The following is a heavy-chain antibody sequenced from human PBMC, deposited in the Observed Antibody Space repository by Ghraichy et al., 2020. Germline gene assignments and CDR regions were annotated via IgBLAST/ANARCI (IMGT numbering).Heavy chain of an antibody. J-gene: IGHJ4*02. D-gene: IGHD3-3*01. V-gene: IGHV1-69*13. CDR2: IIPIFGTA. Sequence: SVKVSCKASGGTFSSYAISWVRQAPGQGLEWMGGIIPIFGTANYAQKFQGRVTITADESTSTAYMELSSLRSEDTAVYYCARDRHITIFGVVMPILDYWGQGTMVTVSS. CDR3: ARDRHITIFGVVMPILDY. CDR1: GGTFSSYA.